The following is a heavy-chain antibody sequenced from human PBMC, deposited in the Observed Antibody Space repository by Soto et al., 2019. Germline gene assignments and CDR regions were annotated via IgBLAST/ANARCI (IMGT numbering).Heavy chain of an antibody. V-gene: IGHV3-53*01. CDR2: IYNDGST. CDR3: ARGDGYNYYFDY. J-gene: IGHJ4*02. Sequence: LRLSCAASGLTVSSNFMSWVRQAPGKGLEWVSIIYNDGSTYYVDSVKGRFTISRDNSKNTLYLQMNGLRAEDTAVYYCARGDGYNYYFDYWGQGTLVTVSS. D-gene: IGHD5-12*01. CDR1: GLTVSSNF.